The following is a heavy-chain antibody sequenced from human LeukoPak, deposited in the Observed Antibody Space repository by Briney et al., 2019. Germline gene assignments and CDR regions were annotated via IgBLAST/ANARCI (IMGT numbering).Heavy chain of an antibody. V-gene: IGHV7-4-1*02. CDR1: GYTFTGYY. CDR2: INTNTGNP. CDR3: ARAGIAVAGTGVPY. J-gene: IGHJ4*02. D-gene: IGHD6-19*01. Sequence: WASVKVSCKASGYTFTGYYIHWVRQAPGQGLEWMGWINTNTGNPTYAQGFTGRFVFSLDTSVSTAYLQISSLKAEDTAVYYCARAGIAVAGTGVPYWGQGTLVTVSS.